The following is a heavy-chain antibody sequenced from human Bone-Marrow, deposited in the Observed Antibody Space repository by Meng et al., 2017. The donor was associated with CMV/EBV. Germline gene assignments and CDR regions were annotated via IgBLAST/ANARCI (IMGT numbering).Heavy chain of an antibody. J-gene: IGHJ4*02. V-gene: IGHV3-53*05. CDR1: GFTVSSNY. D-gene: IGHD1-26*01. CDR2: IYSGGST. CDR3: AKDPGDGVGY. Sequence: GASLKISCAASGFTVSSNYMSWVRQAPGKGLEWVSVIYSGGSTYYADSVKGRFTISRDNSKNTLYLQMNSLRAEDTAVYYCAKDPGDGVGYWGQGTLVTVSS.